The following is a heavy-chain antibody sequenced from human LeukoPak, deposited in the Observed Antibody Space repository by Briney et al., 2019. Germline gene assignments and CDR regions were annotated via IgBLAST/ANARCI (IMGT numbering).Heavy chain of an antibody. D-gene: IGHD3-22*01. J-gene: IGHJ4*02. CDR1: GFTFSSYA. CDR2: ISGSGGST. CDR3: AKRGSGYYFDY. V-gene: IGHV3-23*01. Sequence: GGSLRHSCAASGFTFSSYAMSWVRQAPGKGLEWVSAISGSGGSTYYVDSVKGRFTISRDNSKNTLYLQMNSLRAEDTAVYYCAKRGSGYYFDYWGQGTLVTVSS.